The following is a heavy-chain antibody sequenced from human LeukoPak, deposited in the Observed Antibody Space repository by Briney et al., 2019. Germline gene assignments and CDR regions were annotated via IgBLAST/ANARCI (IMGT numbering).Heavy chain of an antibody. CDR3: AISSGNYYNLYYFDY. CDR2: IKQDGSEK. J-gene: IGHJ4*02. CDR1: GFTFSSYW. D-gene: IGHD3-10*01. Sequence: GSLRLSCADSGFTFSSYWWSWVRQAPGKGLEWVANIKQDGSEKYYVDSVKGRFTISRDNAKNSLYLQMNSLRAEDTAVYYCAISSGNYYNLYYFDYWGQGTLVTVSS. V-gene: IGHV3-7*05.